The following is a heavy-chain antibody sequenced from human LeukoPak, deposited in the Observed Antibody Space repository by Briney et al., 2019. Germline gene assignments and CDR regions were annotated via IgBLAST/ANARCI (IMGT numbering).Heavy chain of an antibody. Sequence: PSETLSLTCTVSGGSMSSYYWSWIRQPPGKGLEWIAYIYYSGNANYNPSLKSRVTISVDTSKNQFSLKLSPVTAVDTAVYFCARHSSGSATNDAFDIWGQGTTVTVSS. J-gene: IGHJ3*02. CDR3: ARHSSGSATNDAFDI. CDR1: GGSMSSYY. CDR2: IYYSGNA. D-gene: IGHD1-26*01. V-gene: IGHV4-59*08.